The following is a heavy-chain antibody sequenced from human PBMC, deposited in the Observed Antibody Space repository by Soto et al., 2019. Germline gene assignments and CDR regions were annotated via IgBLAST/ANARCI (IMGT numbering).Heavy chain of an antibody. CDR1: GDSISSGDHY. CDR2: IYYSGTT. V-gene: IGHV4-30-4*01. Sequence: QVQLQESGPGLVKPSQTLSLTCTVSGDSISSGDHYWSWIRQPPGKGLEWIGYIYYSGTTYSRPSLQRRVTISVDTSTNQFSLKLNSVPAADAGVYYCARGAYSDSSSYFDYWGQGTLVPVSS. J-gene: IGHJ4*02. D-gene: IGHD6-6*01. CDR3: ARGAYSDSSSYFDY.